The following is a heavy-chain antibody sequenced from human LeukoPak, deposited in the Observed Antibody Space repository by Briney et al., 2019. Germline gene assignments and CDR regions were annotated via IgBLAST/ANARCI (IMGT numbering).Heavy chain of an antibody. CDR2: IYYSGST. CDR3: ARFGGWPAAMAVSWFDP. D-gene: IGHD2-2*01. J-gene: IGHJ5*02. CDR1: GGSISSSSYY. Sequence: PSETLSLTCTVSGGSISSSSYYWGWIRQPPGKGLEWIGSIYYSGSTYYNPSLKSRVTISVDTSKNQFSLKLSSVTAADTAVYYCARFGGWPAAMAVSWFDPWGQGTLVTVSS. V-gene: IGHV4-39*07.